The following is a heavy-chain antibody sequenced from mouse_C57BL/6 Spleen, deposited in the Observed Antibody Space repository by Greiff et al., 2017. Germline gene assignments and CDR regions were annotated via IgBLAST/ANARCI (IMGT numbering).Heavy chain of an antibody. CDR3: ARREGPQPEDFDY. V-gene: IGHV1-50*01. CDR1: GYTFTSYW. D-gene: IGHD3-3*01. CDR2: IDPSDSYT. J-gene: IGHJ2*01. Sequence: VQLQQPGAELVKPGASVKLSCKASGYTFTSYWMQWVNQRPGQGLEWIGEIDPSDSYTNYNQKFKGKATLTVDTSSSTAYMQLSSLTSEDSAVYYCARREGPQPEDFDYWGQGTTLTVSS.